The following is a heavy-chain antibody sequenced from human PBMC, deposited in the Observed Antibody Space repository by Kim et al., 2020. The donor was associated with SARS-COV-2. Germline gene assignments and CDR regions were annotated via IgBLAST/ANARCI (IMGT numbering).Heavy chain of an antibody. D-gene: IGHD2-8*02. J-gene: IGHJ5*02. CDR3: ARDWFTGPYNWFDP. Sequence: NPSLKSRATISVDTSKNQFSLKLSSLTAADTAVYFCARDWFTGPYNWFDPWGQGTVVTVSS. V-gene: IGHV4-30-2*04.